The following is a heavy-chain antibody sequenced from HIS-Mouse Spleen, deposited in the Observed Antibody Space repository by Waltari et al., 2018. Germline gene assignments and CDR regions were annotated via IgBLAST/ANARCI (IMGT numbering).Heavy chain of an antibody. Sequence: QVQLQQSGPGLVKPSQTLSLTCAISGDSASSTRSAWTWIRQSPSRGLEWLGRTYYRSKWYNDYAVSVKSRITINPDTSKNQFSLQLNSVTPEDTAVYYFAVVSGDDAFALWGQGTMVTVSS. J-gene: IGHJ3*01. CDR2: TYYRSKWYN. CDR1: GDSASSTRSA. V-gene: IGHV6-1*01. D-gene: IGHD7-27*01. CDR3: AVVSGDDAFAL.